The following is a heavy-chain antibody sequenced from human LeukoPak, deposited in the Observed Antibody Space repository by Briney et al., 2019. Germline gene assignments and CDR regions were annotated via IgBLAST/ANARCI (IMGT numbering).Heavy chain of an antibody. CDR2: IYFSGST. V-gene: IGHV4-59*01. J-gene: IGHJ4*02. D-gene: IGHD6-19*01. CDR3: ARMTSSDWYAAGYYFDY. Sequence: PSETLSLTCTVSGGSISSYYWSWIRQPPGKGLEWIGYIYFSGSTNYNPSLKSRVTISVDTSKNQFSLKMSSVTAADTAVYYCARMTSSDWYAAGYYFDYWGQGTLVTVSS. CDR1: GGSISSYY.